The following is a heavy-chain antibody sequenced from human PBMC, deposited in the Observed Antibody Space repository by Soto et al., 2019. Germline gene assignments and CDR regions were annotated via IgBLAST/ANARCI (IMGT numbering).Heavy chain of an antibody. V-gene: IGHV3-33*01. CDR1: GFTFSSYG. CDR2: IWYDGSNK. Sequence: GGSLRLSCAASGFTFSSYGMHWVRQAPGKGLEWVAVIWYDGSNKYYADSVKGRFTISRDNSKNTLYLQMNSLRAEDTAVYYCASGSSTVTTPGRDYYYMDVWGKGTTVTVSS. J-gene: IGHJ6*03. D-gene: IGHD4-17*01. CDR3: ASGSSTVTTPGRDYYYMDV.